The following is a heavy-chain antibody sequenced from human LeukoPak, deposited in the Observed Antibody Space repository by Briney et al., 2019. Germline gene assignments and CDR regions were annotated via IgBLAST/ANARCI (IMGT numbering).Heavy chain of an antibody. CDR2: INSDGSST. J-gene: IGHJ5*02. D-gene: IGHD3-10*01. CDR1: GFGFSNYW. CDR3: ARDPQSQRFGEFNNWFDP. Sequence: PGGSLRLSCAASGFGFSNYWMSWVRQAPGKGLVWVSRINSDGSSTSYADSVKGRFTISRDNAKNTLYLQMNSLRAEDTAVYYCARDPQSQRFGEFNNWFDPRGQGTLVTVSS. V-gene: IGHV3-74*01.